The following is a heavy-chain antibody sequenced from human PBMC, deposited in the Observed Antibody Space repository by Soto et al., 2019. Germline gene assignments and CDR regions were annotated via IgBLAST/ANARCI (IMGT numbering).Heavy chain of an antibody. CDR3: ARHSYSGYDFDY. D-gene: IGHD5-12*01. CDR1: GGSISSSSYY. CDR2: IYYSGST. Sequence: SETLSLTCTVSGGSISSSSYYWGWIRQPPGKGLEWIGSIYYSGSTYYNPSLKSRVTISVDTSKNQFPLKLSSVTAADTAVYYCARHSYSGYDFDYWGQGTLVTVSS. J-gene: IGHJ4*02. V-gene: IGHV4-39*01.